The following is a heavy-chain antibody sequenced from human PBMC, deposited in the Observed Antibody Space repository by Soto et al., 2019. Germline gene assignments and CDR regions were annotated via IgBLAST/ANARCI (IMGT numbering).Heavy chain of an antibody. J-gene: IGHJ3*02. CDR2: ISSRSSYI. CDR1: GFTFSSYS. D-gene: IGHD6-6*01. V-gene: IGHV3-21*01. CDR3: SRKYSSSSHDAFDI. Sequence: GGSLRLSCAASGFTFSSYSMNWVRQAPGKGLEWVSSISSRSSYIYYADSVKGRFPISRDNAKNSLYLQMNSLRAEDTAVYYCSRKYSSSSHDAFDIWGQGTMVTVSS.